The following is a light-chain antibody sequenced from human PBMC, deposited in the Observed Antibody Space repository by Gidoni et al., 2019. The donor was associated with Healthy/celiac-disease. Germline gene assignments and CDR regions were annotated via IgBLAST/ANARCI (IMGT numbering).Light chain of an antibody. CDR2: DAS. J-gene: IGKJ1*01. V-gene: IGKV3-11*01. CDR1: QSVSSY. CDR3: QQRSNWRT. Sequence: ETVLTQSPATLSLSPGERATLSCRASQSVSSYLAWYQQKPGQAPRLLIYDASNRATGIPARFSGSVSGTDFTLTISSLEPEDFAVYYCQQRSNWRTFGQGTKVEIK.